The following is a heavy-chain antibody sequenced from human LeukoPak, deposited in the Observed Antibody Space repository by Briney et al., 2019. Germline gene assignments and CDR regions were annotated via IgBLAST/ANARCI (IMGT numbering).Heavy chain of an antibody. Sequence: SETLSLTCTVSGGSINNYYWSWIRQPPGKGLDWIGYISYSGSTNYNPSLESRITMSVDMSKNHFSLELNSVPAADTAVYYCARSEARSSVTTFDYWGQGTLVTVSS. CDR1: GGSINNYY. CDR3: ARSEARSSVTTFDY. D-gene: IGHD4-11*01. CDR2: ISYSGST. J-gene: IGHJ4*02. V-gene: IGHV4-59*01.